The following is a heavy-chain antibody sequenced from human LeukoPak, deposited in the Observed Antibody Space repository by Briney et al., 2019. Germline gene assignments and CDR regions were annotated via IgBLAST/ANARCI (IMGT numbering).Heavy chain of an antibody. CDR1: GFIFSHYG. D-gene: IGHD4-11*01. J-gene: IGHJ4*01. Sequence: GGSLRLSCAASGFIFSHYGMHWVRQAPGKGLEWVAVIWSDATNRFYAGSVKGRFTISRDNSQNTLFLQMNSLRAEDTAMYYCARAAQRGFDYSNSLEYWGHGTLVTVSS. CDR2: IWSDATNR. V-gene: IGHV3-33*01. CDR3: ARAAQRGFDYSNSLEY.